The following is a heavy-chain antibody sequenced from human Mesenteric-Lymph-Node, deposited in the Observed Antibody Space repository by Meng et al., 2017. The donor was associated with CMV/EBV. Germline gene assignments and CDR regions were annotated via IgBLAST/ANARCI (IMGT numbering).Heavy chain of an antibody. V-gene: IGHV4-59*01. J-gene: IGHJ4*02. Sequence: SETLSLTCTVSGGSISSYYWNWIRQPPGKGLEWIGYIYSRGRTNYNPSLESRVTISVDTSKNQFSLKLTSVTAADTAVYYCARAYGTSSECDYWGQGTRVTVSS. CDR2: IYSRGRT. CDR3: ARAYGTSSECDY. CDR1: GGSISSYY. D-gene: IGHD6-6*01.